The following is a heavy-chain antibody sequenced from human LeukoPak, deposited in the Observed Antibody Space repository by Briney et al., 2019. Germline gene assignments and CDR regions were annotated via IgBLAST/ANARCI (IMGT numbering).Heavy chain of an antibody. D-gene: IGHD1-26*01. V-gene: IGHV5-51*03. CDR3: VICPHSGSYSWYFDN. Sequence: PGESLKISCKASGYHFTRNWIAWLRHVPGQGLEWMGFIFPGDSDTRYNPSFQGHVTISADKSETTAVLQWASLRASDTAIYYCVICPHSGSYSWYFDNWGQGTQVIVST. J-gene: IGHJ4*02. CDR2: IFPGDSDT. CDR1: GYHFTRNW.